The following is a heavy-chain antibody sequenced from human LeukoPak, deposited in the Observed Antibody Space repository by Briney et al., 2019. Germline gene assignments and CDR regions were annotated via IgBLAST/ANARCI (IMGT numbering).Heavy chain of an antibody. D-gene: IGHD3-16*02. Sequence: PGGSLRLSCAASGFTFSSYEMNWVRQAPGKGLEWVSYISSSGSTIYYSDSVKCRFTIFRDNAKNSLYLQMNSLRAEDTAVYYCARDGVQVYDYVWGSYRRSPYYFDYWGQGTLVTVSS. CDR1: GFTFSSYE. J-gene: IGHJ4*02. CDR2: ISSSGSTI. CDR3: ARDGVQVYDYVWGSYRRSPYYFDY. V-gene: IGHV3-48*03.